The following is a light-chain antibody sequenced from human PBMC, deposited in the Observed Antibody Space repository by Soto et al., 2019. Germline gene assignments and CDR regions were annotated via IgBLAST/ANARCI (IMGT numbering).Light chain of an antibody. V-gene: IGLV2-8*01. J-gene: IGLJ1*01. CDR1: SSDVGGYNY. CDR3: CSYAGTYYV. Sequence: QSVLNQPPSASGSPGQSVTISCTGTSSDVGGYNYASWYQQHPGKAPKIIIYEVNKRAPGVPDRFWGSKSGNTASLTISGLQAEDEAEYHCCSYAGTYYVFGTGTKVTVL. CDR2: EVN.